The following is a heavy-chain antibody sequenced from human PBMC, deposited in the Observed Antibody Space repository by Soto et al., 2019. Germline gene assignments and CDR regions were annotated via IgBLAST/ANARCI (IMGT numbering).Heavy chain of an antibody. CDR1: GASISPYY. CDR3: ARHHEYCSGGTCYVVDY. D-gene: IGHD2-15*01. V-gene: IGHV4-59*08. CDR2: VYYTGST. Sequence: QVQLQESGPGLVKPSETLSLTCTVSGASISPYYWTWIRQPPGKELEWIGYVYYTGSTNYSPSLESRVTMSLDTSKSQFSLMLTSVTAADTAVHYCARHHEYCSGGTCYVVDYWGPGTLVTVSS. J-gene: IGHJ4*02.